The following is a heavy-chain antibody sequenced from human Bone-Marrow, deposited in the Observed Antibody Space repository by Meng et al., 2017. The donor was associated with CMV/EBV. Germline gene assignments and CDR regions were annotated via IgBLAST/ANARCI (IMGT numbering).Heavy chain of an antibody. CDR2: ISAYNGNT. V-gene: IGHV1-18*01. J-gene: IGHJ3*02. CDR1: GYTFTSYD. Sequence: ASVKVSCKASGYTFTSYDINWVRQATGQGLEWMGWISAYNGNTNYAQKLQGRVTMTTDTSTSTAYMELSSLRSDDTAVYYCAIGGVLMVYAPDIWGQGTMVTVSS. CDR3: AIGGVLMVYAPDI. D-gene: IGHD2-8*01.